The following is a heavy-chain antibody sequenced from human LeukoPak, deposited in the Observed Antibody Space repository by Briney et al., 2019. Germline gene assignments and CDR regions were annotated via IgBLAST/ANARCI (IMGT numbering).Heavy chain of an antibody. CDR1: GFTFSSYA. V-gene: IGHV3-30-3*01. CDR2: ISYDGSNK. J-gene: IGHJ6*02. D-gene: IGHD6-13*01. CDR3: ARTRGLAGTGALPTYYYYYGMDV. Sequence: GGSLRLSCAASGFTFSSYAMHWVRQAPGKGLEWVAVISYDGSNKYYADSVKGRFTISRDNSKNTLYLQMNSLRAEDTAVYYCARTRGLAGTGALPTYYYYYGMDVRGQGTTVTVSS.